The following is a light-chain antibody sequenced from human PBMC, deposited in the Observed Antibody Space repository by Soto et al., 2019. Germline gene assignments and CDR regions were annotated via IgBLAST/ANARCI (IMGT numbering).Light chain of an antibody. CDR3: QQYYDWPIT. Sequence: EIVLTQSPASLSVSPGERATLSCMASQSISSLLAWYQQKPVQAPRLLIYSASTRATGIPARFSGSGSGADFTLTISSLQSEDFAVYYCQQYYDWPITFGQGTRLEI. V-gene: IGKV3-15*01. CDR2: SAS. CDR1: QSISSL. J-gene: IGKJ5*01.